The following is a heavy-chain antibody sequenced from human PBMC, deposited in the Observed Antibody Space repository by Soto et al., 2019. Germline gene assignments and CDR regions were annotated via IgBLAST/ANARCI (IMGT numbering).Heavy chain of an antibody. CDR2: IYYSGST. CDR1: GGSISSGGYY. J-gene: IGHJ5*02. V-gene: IGHV4-31*03. Sequence: SETLSLTCTVSGGSISSGGYYWSWIRQHPGKGLEWIGYIYYSGSTYYNPSLKSRVTISVDTSKNQFSLKLSSVTAADTAVYYCAMHSFAGIAHLNWFDPWGQGTLVTVSS. CDR3: AMHSFAGIAHLNWFDP. D-gene: IGHD6-13*01.